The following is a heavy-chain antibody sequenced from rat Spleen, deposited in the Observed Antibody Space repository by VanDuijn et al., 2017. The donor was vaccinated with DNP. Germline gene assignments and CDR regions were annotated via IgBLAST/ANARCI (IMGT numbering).Heavy chain of an antibody. J-gene: IGHJ3*01. D-gene: IGHD4-2*01. CDR3: ARGGAGIWFAY. CDR2: ISYSGSA. V-gene: IGHV3-1*01. Sequence: EVQLQESGSGLVKPSQSLSLACSVTGYSITSNYWGWIRKFPGNKMEYIGHISYSGSASYNPSLKSRISITRDTSKTQFFLQLNSVTTEDTATYYCARGGAGIWFAYWGQGTLVTVSS. CDR1: GYSITSNY.